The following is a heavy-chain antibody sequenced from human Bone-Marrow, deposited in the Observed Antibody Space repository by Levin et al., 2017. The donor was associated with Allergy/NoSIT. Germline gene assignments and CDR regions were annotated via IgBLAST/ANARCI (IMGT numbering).Heavy chain of an antibody. CDR2: VNNGGNA. V-gene: IGHV3-23*01. Sequence: GESLKISCAASGFTFSRYAMSWVRQAPGRGLEWVAAVNNGGNAYYGDSVKGRFTVSRDNSKKTLDLQMNSLRDDDTAIYYCAKDHPSSGWPAFEYWGQGTVVTVSS. CDR3: AKDHPSSGWPAFEY. J-gene: IGHJ4*02. CDR1: GFTFSRYA. D-gene: IGHD3-22*01.